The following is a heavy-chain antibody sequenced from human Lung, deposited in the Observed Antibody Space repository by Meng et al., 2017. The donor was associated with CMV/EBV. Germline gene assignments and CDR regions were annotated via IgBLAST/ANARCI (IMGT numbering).Heavy chain of an antibody. V-gene: IGHV1-2*02. CDR3: AREAETANDY. CDR2: INPRGGGP. Sequence: SVXVSCKASGYTFADYFIHWVRQAPGQGLEWMGRINPRGGGPNYVQKYQDRVTLTMDTSITTAYLEMSGLTSDDTAVYYCAREAETANDYWGQGTLVTVSS. J-gene: IGHJ4*02. D-gene: IGHD5-18*01. CDR1: GYTFADYF.